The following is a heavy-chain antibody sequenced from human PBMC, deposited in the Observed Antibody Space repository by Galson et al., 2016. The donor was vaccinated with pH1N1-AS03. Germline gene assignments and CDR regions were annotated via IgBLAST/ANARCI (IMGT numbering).Heavy chain of an antibody. J-gene: IGHJ4*02. CDR2: INAGNGNA. V-gene: IGHV1-3*01. D-gene: IGHD1-1*01. Sequence: SVKVSCKASGYTLTTYSMHWVRQAPGQRPEWMGWINAGNGNAGYSRSFQGRVTITRDTSANIGYLGVISPIFEDTAVYYCTRDRQQRFDYWGQGTLVTVSS. CDR1: GYTLTTYS. CDR3: TRDRQQRFDY.